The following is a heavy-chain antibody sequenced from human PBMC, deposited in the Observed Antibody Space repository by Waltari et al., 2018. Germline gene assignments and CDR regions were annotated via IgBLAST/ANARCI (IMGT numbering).Heavy chain of an antibody. V-gene: IGHV3-23*01. CDR2: FSGSGGST. Sequence: EVQLLESGGGLVQPGGSLRLSCAASGFTFSSYAMSWVRQAPGKGMEWVSAFSGSGGSTYYADSVKGRFTISRDNSKNTLYLQMNSLRAEDTAVYYCAKDKFGVTTVVDYWGQGTLVTVSS. D-gene: IGHD4-17*01. J-gene: IGHJ4*02. CDR1: GFTFSSYA. CDR3: AKDKFGVTTVVDY.